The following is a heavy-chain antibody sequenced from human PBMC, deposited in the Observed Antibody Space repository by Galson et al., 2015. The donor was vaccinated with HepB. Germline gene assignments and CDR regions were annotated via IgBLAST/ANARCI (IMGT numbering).Heavy chain of an antibody. CDR1: GFTFSNAW. Sequence: LRLSCAASGFTFSNAWMSWVRQAPGKGLEWVGRIKSKTDGGTTDYAAPLKVRFTIPRDDSQNTLYLQMYSLKTEYTALYYCTTTLYSYHSSAYGPDHWGQGTLVTVSS. CDR3: TTTLYSYHSSAYGPDH. V-gene: IGHV3-15*01. J-gene: IGHJ4*02. D-gene: IGHD3-22*01. CDR2: IKSKTDGGTT.